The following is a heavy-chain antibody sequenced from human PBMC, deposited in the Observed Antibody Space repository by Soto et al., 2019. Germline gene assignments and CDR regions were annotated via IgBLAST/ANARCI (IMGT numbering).Heavy chain of an antibody. CDR3: GKPLGLREYSYSWVFVF. Sequence: QVQLVESGGGVVQPGRSLRLSCAASGFTFSSYGMHWVRQAPGKGLEWVAVISYDGSNKYYADSVKGRFTISRDNSKNPLYLQMTSLRAEDTAVYYCGKPLGLREYSYSWVFVFWGQGTLVTVSS. D-gene: IGHD5-18*01. J-gene: IGHJ4*02. CDR2: ISYDGSNK. CDR1: GFTFSSYG. V-gene: IGHV3-30*18.